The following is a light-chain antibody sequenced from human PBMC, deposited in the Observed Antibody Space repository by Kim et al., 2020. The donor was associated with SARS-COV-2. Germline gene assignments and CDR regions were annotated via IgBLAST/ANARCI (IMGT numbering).Light chain of an antibody. CDR1: QFISTY. Sequence: DIQLTQSPSLLSAFVGDRVTITCRASQFISTYLAWYQQKPGRAPELLIFGASTLENGVPSRFSGSGSGREFTLTISSLQPEDFATYYCQQPNNYPPSFGKGPKVDIK. V-gene: IGKV1-9*01. CDR2: GAS. CDR3: QQPNNYPPS. J-gene: IGKJ1*01.